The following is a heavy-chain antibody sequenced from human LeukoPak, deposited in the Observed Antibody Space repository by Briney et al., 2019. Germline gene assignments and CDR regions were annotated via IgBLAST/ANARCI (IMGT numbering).Heavy chain of an antibody. D-gene: IGHD3-3*01. Sequence: PGGSLRLSCAASGFNFRIYGMSWVRQAPGKGLEWVSSISSSSSYIYYTDSVKGRFTISRDNAKNSLYLQMNSLRAEDTAVYYCARSLTIFGVVIPSFDYWGQGTLVTVSS. CDR2: ISSSSSYI. V-gene: IGHV3-21*01. J-gene: IGHJ4*02. CDR1: GFNFRIYG. CDR3: ARSLTIFGVVIPSFDY.